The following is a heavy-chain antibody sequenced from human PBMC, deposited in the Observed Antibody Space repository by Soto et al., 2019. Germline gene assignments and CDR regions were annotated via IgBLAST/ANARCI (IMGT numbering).Heavy chain of an antibody. CDR3: AKDRRGDLYSYGYSDY. Sequence: QVQLVESGGGVVQPGRSLRLSCAASGFTFSSYGMHWVRQAPGKGLEWVALISYDGTNKYSADSVKGRFTISRDNSKNTLYLQMNSLRVEDSAVYYCAKDRRGDLYSYGYSDYWGQGTLVTVSS. CDR1: GFTFSSYG. D-gene: IGHD5-18*01. V-gene: IGHV3-30*18. CDR2: ISYDGTNK. J-gene: IGHJ4*02.